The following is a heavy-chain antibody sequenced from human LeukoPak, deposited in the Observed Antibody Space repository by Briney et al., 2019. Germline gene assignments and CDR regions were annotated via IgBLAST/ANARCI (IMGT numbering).Heavy chain of an antibody. CDR1: GFILSKYA. J-gene: IGHJ3*01. Sequence: GGSLRLSCAASGFILSKYALVWVRQAPGKGLEWVSGIWGSGADTRYADAVKGRFTISRDNSKNTLYLQMNSLGADDTAVYYCGRDPNGDYVGAFEFWGQGTMVTVSS. CDR2: IWGSGADT. CDR3: GRDPNGDYVGAFEF. V-gene: IGHV3-23*01. D-gene: IGHD4-17*01.